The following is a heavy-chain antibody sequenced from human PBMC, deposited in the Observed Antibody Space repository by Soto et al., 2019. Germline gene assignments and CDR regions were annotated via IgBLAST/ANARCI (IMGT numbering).Heavy chain of an antibody. Sequence: QVQLVPPWAEVKKPGSPVKESSQASGGTFSTSSMRWVQQSHGQGLKWMGGIIPTFGTANNPQKFQGRVTITADESTSTDYMELSSLRSEDTAVYYCAREGYGDYGKPFDYWGQGTLVTVSS. CDR3: AREGYGDYGKPFDY. CDR2: IIPTFGTA. V-gene: IGHV1-69*01. CDR1: GGTFSTSS. D-gene: IGHD4-17*01. J-gene: IGHJ4*02.